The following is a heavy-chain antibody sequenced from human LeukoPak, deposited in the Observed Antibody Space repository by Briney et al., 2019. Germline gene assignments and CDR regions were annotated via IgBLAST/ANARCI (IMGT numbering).Heavy chain of an antibody. V-gene: IGHV3-23*01. CDR2: ISGSGGST. J-gene: IGHJ4*02. Sequence: QTGGSLRLSCAASGFTFSSYAMSWVRQAPGKGLEWVSAISGSGGSTYYADSVKGRFTISRDNSKNTLYLQMNSLRAEDTAVYYGAKDRYSSSHGRVDYWGQGTLVTVSS. CDR1: GFTFSSYA. CDR3: AKDRYSSSHGRVDY. D-gene: IGHD6-13*01.